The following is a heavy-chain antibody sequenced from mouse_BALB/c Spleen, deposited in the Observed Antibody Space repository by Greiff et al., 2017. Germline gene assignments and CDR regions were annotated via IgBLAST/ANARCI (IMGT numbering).Heavy chain of an antibody. Sequence: VHLVESGAELAKPGASVKMSCKASGYTFTSYWMHWVKQRPGQGLEWIGYINPSTGYTEYNQKFKDKATLTADKSSSTAYMQLSSLTSEDSAVYYCARLPYYGSRDYAMDYWGQGTSVTVSS. D-gene: IGHD1-1*01. CDR2: INPSTGYT. J-gene: IGHJ4*01. CDR1: GYTFTSYW. V-gene: IGHV1-7*01. CDR3: ARLPYYGSRDYAMDY.